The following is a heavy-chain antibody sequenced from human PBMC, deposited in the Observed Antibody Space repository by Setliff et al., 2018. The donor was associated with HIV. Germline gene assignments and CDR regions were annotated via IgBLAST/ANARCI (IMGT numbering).Heavy chain of an antibody. CDR1: GGSFSGYY. Sequence: SETLSLTCAVYGGSFSGYYWTWIRQPPGKGLEWIGEVNPSGRTNYSPSLKSRVTISEDTSKNHFSLKLTSVTAADTAVYYCSRGRYYREISDSLFDFWGQGTLVTVSS. CDR3: SRGRYYREISDSLFDF. V-gene: IGHV4-34*01. CDR2: VNPSGRT. D-gene: IGHD3-16*01. J-gene: IGHJ4*02.